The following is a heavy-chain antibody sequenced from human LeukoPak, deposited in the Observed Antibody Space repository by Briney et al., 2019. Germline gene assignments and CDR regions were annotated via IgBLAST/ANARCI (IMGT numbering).Heavy chain of an antibody. D-gene: IGHD2-2*01. J-gene: IGHJ4*02. CDR1: GFTFSSYG. CDR2: IRYDGSNK. V-gene: IGHV3-30*02. CDR3: AKGGYCSSTSCPFDY. Sequence: GGSLRLSCAASGFTFSSYGMHWVRQAPGKGLEWVAFIRYDGSNKYYADSVKGRFTISRDNSKNTLYLQMNSLRAEDTAVYYCAKGGYCSSTSCPFDYWGQGTLVTVSS.